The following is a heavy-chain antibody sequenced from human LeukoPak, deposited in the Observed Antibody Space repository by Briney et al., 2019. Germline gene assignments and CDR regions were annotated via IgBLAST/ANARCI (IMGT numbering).Heavy chain of an antibody. D-gene: IGHD6-13*01. J-gene: IGHJ4*02. V-gene: IGHV4-39*07. CDR1: ARSITNSDYY. Sequence: SETLSLTRIVSARSITNSDYYWDWIRQSPGKGLEWIGSIYYTGRTYYNPSLKSPVTISVDKSKNQFSLKLSSVTAAGTAVYYCARGVAAAGIDFDYWGQGTLVTVSS. CDR2: IYYTGRT. CDR3: ARGVAAAGIDFDY.